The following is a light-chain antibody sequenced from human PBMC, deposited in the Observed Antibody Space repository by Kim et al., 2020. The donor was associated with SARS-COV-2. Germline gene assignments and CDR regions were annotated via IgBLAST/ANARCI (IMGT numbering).Light chain of an antibody. J-gene: IGLJ1*01. CDR3: SSYTSSSTLV. CDR2: DVS. V-gene: IGLV2-14*03. CDR1: SRDVGGYNY. Sequence: ITMSVTGTSRDVGGYNYVSWYQQHPGKAPKLMIYDVSNRPSGVSIRFSGSKSGNTASLTISGLQAEDEADYYCSSYTSSSTLVFGTGTKVTVL.